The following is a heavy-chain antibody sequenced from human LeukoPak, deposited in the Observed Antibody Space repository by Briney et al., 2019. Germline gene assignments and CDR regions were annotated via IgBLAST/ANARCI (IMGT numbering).Heavy chain of an antibody. J-gene: IGHJ4*02. CDR1: GFTFSSYA. CDR2: ISYDGSNK. V-gene: IGHV3-30*04. D-gene: IGHD3-22*01. CDR3: AKDLYYDSSGEPTPLQY. Sequence: GRSLRLSCAASGFTFSSYAMHWVRQAPGKGLEWVAVISYDGSNKYYADSVKGRFTISRDNSKNTLYLQMNSLRAEDTAVYYCAKDLYYDSSGEPTPLQYWGQGTLVTVSS.